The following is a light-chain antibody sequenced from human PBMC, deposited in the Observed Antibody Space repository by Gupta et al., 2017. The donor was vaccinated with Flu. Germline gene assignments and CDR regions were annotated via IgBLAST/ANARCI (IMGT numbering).Light chain of an antibody. V-gene: IGKV3-15*01. CDR1: QSVSSN. CDR3: QQYNNWLT. CDR2: GAS. J-gene: IGKJ4*01. Sequence: EIVMTQSPTTLSVSPGERATLSCRASQSVSSNLAWYQQKPGQAPRLLIYGASSRVTGIPARFSGSGSGTEFTFTISSLQSEDFAVYYCQQYNNWLTFGGGTKVEIK.